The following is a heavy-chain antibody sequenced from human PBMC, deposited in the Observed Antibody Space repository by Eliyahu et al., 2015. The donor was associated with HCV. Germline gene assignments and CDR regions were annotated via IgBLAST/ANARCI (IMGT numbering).Heavy chain of an antibody. Sequence: QVQLQQWGAGLLKPSETLSLTCAVYGGSFSGYYWSWIRQPPEKGLEWIGEIXHSGSTNYNPSLKSRVTISVDTSKNQFSLKLSSVTAADTAVYYCARVPGNSWYYFDYWGQGTLVTVSS. CDR2: IXHSGST. D-gene: IGHD6-13*01. CDR3: ARVPGNSWYYFDY. V-gene: IGHV4-34*01. J-gene: IGHJ4*02. CDR1: GGSFSGYY.